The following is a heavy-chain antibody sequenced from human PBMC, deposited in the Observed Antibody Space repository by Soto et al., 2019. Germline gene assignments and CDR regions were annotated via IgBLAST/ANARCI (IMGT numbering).Heavy chain of an antibody. CDR2: IYYSGST. CDR3: ARSPNYYYYCFDV. CDR1: GGSVSSGDYS. D-gene: IGHD3-10*01. V-gene: IGHV4-61*08. J-gene: IGHJ6*02. Sequence: KTSETLSLTCTVSGGSVSSGDYSWGWLRQSPGKRLEWIAYIYYSGSTNYNPSLKSRATISVDTSKSQVSLTLTSMTAADAALYYCARSPNYYYYCFDVWGQGTAVTVSS.